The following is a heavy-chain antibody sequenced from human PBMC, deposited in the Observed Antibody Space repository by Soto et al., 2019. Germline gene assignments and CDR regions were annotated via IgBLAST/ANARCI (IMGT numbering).Heavy chain of an antibody. V-gene: IGHV3-30*18. CDR2: ISDDGSNK. D-gene: IGHD6-13*01. J-gene: IGHJ6*02. Sequence: AGGSLRLSCAASGFTLSSYGMHWVRQAPGKGLEWVAVISDDGSNKYYADSVKGRFTISRDNSKNTLYLQMNSLRAEDTAVYYCAKDHESSSWYRYYYYGMDVWGQGTTVTVSS. CDR3: AKDHESSSWYRYYYYGMDV. CDR1: GFTLSSYG.